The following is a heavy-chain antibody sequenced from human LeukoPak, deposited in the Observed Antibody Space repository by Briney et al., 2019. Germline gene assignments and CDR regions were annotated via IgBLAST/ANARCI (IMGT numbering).Heavy chain of an antibody. CDR3: ARTQTAYCGGDCYSNDAFDI. CDR2: IWYDGSNK. D-gene: IGHD2-21*02. V-gene: IGHV3-33*08. Sequence: GGSLRLSCAASGFTFSSYGMHWVRQAPGKGLEWVAVIWYDGSNKYYADSVKGRFTISRDNSKNTLYLQMNSLRAEDTAVYYCARTQTAYCGGDCYSNDAFDIWGQGTMVTVSS. CDR1: GFTFSSYG. J-gene: IGHJ3*02.